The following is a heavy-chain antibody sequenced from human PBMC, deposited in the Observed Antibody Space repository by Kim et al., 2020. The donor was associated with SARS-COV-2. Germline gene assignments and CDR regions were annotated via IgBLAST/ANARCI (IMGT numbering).Heavy chain of an antibody. Sequence: GGSTCYADSVKGRFNSKNTLYLQMNSLGAEDTAIYYCATARGSGWYYFDYWGQGTLVTVSS. J-gene: IGHJ4*02. CDR2: GGST. CDR3: ATARGSGWYYFDY. D-gene: IGHD6-19*01. V-gene: IGHV3-53*01.